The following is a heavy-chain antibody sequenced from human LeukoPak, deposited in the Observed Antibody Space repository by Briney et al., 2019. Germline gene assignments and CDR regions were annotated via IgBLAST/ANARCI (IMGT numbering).Heavy chain of an antibody. CDR3: ARDHCSANSCYEYYYNGLDV. J-gene: IGHJ6*02. Sequence: ASVKVSCKASGYTFTVYYLQWVRLAPGQGLEWMGWINPKSGGTEYAQRFQGRVTMTRDTSISTAYMELSRLRSDDTAVYYCARDHCSANSCYEYYYNGLDVLGQGTTVTVSS. V-gene: IGHV1-2*02. CDR1: GYTFTVYY. D-gene: IGHD2-2*01. CDR2: INPKSGGT.